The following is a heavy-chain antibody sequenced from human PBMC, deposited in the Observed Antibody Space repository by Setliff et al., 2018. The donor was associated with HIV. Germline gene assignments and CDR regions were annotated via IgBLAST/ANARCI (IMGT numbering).Heavy chain of an antibody. CDR1: GASITTDTYY. CDR2: IYASGST. Sequence: SETLSLTCTVSGASITTDTYYWSWIRQPAGQRLEWIGRIYASGSTNYNPSLKSRVSISVDMSQNQFSLKVTSVTAADTAVYYCAREPRVRGTLDFWGQGTLVTVSS. J-gene: IGHJ4*02. V-gene: IGHV4-61*02. CDR3: AREPRVRGTLDF. D-gene: IGHD2-15*01.